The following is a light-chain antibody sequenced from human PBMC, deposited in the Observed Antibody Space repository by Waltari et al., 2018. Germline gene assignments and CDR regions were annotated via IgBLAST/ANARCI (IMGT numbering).Light chain of an antibody. Sequence: QSALTQPRSVSGSPGQSVTISCTGTSSDVGGYNYVSWYQQDPGKAPKLMIYDINKRPSGVPDRFSGSKSGNTVSMTISGVQAEDEADYYCCSYVGPNTFWVFGGGTKLTVL. CDR2: DIN. J-gene: IGLJ3*02. V-gene: IGLV2-11*01. CDR3: CSYVGPNTFWV. CDR1: SSDVGGYNY.